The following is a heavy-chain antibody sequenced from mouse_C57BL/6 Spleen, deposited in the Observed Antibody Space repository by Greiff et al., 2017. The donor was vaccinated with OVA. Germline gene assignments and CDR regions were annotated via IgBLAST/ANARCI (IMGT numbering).Heavy chain of an antibody. CDR1: GFTFSNYW. D-gene: IGHD2-3*01. Sequence: EVKLEESGGGLVQPGGSMKLSCVASGFTFSNYWMNWVRQSPEKGLEWVAQIRLKSDNYATHYAESVKGRFTISRDDSKSSVYLQMNNLRAEDTGIYYCTGRWLLLAMDYWGQGTSVTVSS. CDR2: IRLKSDNYAT. J-gene: IGHJ4*01. V-gene: IGHV6-3*01. CDR3: TGRWLLLAMDY.